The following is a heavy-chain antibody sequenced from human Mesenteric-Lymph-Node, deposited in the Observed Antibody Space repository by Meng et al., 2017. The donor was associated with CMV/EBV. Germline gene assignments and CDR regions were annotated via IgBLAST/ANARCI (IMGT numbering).Heavy chain of an antibody. V-gene: IGHV1-46*01. D-gene: IGHD3-10*01. CDR2: INPSGGST. CDR1: GYAVASYY. CDR3: ARDPSITGSGSYNWFDP. Sequence: ASVKVSCKASGYAVASYYIHWVRQAPGQGLEWMGIINPSGGSTRYAQKFQGRVTMTRDTSTSTVYMELSSLRSEDTAVYYCARDPSITGSGSYNWFDPWGQGTLVTVSS. J-gene: IGHJ5*02.